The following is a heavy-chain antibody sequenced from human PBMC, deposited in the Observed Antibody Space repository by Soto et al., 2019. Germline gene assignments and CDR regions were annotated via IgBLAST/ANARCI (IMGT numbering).Heavy chain of an antibody. D-gene: IGHD2-21*02. Sequence: QVQLVQSGAEVRKPGSSLRVSCKSSGATFSTTGISWVRQAPGQGLEWMGGIIPLFGTPKYARKFQGRVSITADESTNTVYMELNSLRPEGGAVYYCASASPVICGGDPCYRLDSSFDSWGQGSLVIVSS. CDR2: IIPLFGTP. CDR1: GATFSTTG. CDR3: ASASPVICGGDPCYRLDSSFDS. V-gene: IGHV1-69*01. J-gene: IGHJ5*01.